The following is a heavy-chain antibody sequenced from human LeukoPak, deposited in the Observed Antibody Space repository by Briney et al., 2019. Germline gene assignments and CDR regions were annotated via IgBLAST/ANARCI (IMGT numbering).Heavy chain of an antibody. J-gene: IGHJ3*02. CDR1: GFTVSSNS. CDR3: ASSEDAFDI. D-gene: IGHD1-26*01. CDR2: IYSDNT. V-gene: IGHV3-53*01. Sequence: GGSLRLSCTVSGFTVSSNSMSWVRQAPGKGLEWVSFIYSDNTHYSDSVKGRFTISRDNAKNSLYLQMNSLRAEDTAVYYCASSEDAFDIWGQGTMVTVSS.